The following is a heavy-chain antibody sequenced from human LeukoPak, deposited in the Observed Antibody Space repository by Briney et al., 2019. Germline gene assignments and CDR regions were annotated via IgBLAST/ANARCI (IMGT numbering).Heavy chain of an antibody. CDR2: INPNSGGT. V-gene: IGHV1-2*02. CDR3: ARVGGGGSGYCSSTSCFGAFDI. J-gene: IGHJ3*02. CDR1: GYTFTGYY. D-gene: IGHD2-2*01. Sequence: ASVKVSCKASGYTFTGYYMHWVRQAPGQGLEWMGWINPNSGGTNYAQKFQGRVTITRDTSASTAYMELSSLRSEDTAVYYCARVGGGGSGYCSSTSCFGAFDIWGQGTMVTVSS.